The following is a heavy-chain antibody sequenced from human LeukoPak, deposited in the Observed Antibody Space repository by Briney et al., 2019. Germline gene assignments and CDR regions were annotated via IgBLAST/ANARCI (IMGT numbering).Heavy chain of an antibody. CDR1: GGSISSSNW. Sequence: SETLSLTCAVSGGSISSSNWWSWVRQPPGKGLEWIGEIYHSGSTNYNPSLKSRVTISVDTSKNQFSLKLSSVTAADTAVYYCARHQSMPRGPVEFFFDYWGQGTLVTVSS. J-gene: IGHJ4*02. D-gene: IGHD2/OR15-2a*01. CDR3: ARHQSMPRGPVEFFFDY. CDR2: IYHSGST. V-gene: IGHV4-4*02.